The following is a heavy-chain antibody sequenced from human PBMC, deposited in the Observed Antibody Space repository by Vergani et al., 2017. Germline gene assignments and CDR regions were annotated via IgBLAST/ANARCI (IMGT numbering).Heavy chain of an antibody. CDR1: GYTFTGYY. CDR2: INPNSGGT. D-gene: IGHD4-17*01. Sequence: QVQLVQSGAEVKKPGASVKVSCKASGYTFTGYYMHWVRQAPGQGLEWMGWINPNSGGTNYAQKFQGRVTMTRDTSISTAYMELSRLRSDDTAVYYCARDTGVYGDYGGDAFDIWGQGTMVTVSS. V-gene: IGHV1-2*02. CDR3: ARDTGVYGDYGGDAFDI. J-gene: IGHJ3*02.